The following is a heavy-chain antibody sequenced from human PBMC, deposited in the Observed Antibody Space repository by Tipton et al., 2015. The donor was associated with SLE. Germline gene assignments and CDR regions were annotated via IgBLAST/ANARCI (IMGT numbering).Heavy chain of an antibody. D-gene: IGHD5-18*01. Sequence: SLRLSCAASGFSFSNYWMSWVRQSPGKGLEWVANINREGDVRDYLDSVEGRFTVSRDNAENSVFLQLNSLRAEDTAVYYCAKHDSYGQSGFGYWGQGTLVTVSS. CDR2: INREGDVR. V-gene: IGHV3-7*01. CDR3: AKHDSYGQSGFGY. J-gene: IGHJ4*02. CDR1: GFSFSNYW.